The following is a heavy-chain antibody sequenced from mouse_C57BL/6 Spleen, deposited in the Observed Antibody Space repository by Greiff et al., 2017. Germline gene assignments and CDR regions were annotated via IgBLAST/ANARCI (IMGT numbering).Heavy chain of an antibody. D-gene: IGHD2-3*01. CDR2: IDPETGGT. V-gene: IGHV1-15*01. CDR1: GYTFTDYE. CDR3: TRSGDGYYVGY. Sequence: VQLQQSGAELVRPGASVTLSCKASGYTFTDYEMHWVKQTPVHGLEWIGAIDPETGGTAYNQKFKGKAILTADKSSSTAYMELRSLTSEDSAVYYCTRSGDGYYVGYGGQGTTLTVSS. J-gene: IGHJ2*01.